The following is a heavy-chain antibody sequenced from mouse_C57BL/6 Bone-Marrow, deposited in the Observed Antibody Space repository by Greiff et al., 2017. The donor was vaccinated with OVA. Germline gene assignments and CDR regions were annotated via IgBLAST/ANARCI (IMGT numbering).Heavy chain of an antibody. J-gene: IGHJ1*03. Sequence: VQLQQSGPELVKPGASVKISCKASGYAFSSSWMNWVKQRPGKGLEWIGRIYPGDGDTNYNGKFKGKATLTADKSSSTAYMQLSSLTSEDSAVYFGARRGYYGSSWYFDVWGTGTTVTVSS. V-gene: IGHV1-82*01. CDR2: IYPGDGDT. D-gene: IGHD1-1*01. CDR3: ARRGYYGSSWYFDV. CDR1: GYAFSSSW.